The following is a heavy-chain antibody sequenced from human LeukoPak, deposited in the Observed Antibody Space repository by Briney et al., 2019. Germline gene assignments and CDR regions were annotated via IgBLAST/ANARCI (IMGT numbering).Heavy chain of an antibody. CDR1: GGSISSYY. CDR3: ARDEGIAAQFDY. V-gene: IGHV4-59*01. Sequence: SETLSLTCTVSGGSISSYYWSWIRQPPGKGLEWIGYIYSSGNTDYNPALKSRVTMSMDTSRNQFSLKLRSVTAADTAIYYCARDEGIAAQFDYWGQGTLVTVSS. CDR2: IYSSGNT. D-gene: IGHD6-6*01. J-gene: IGHJ4*02.